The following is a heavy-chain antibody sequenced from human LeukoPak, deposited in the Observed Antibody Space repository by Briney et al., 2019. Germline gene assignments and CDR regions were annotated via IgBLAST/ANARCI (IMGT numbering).Heavy chain of an antibody. CDR2: INPRGGGT. CDR3: ARAGGDILTGNAVVTAIQAYFDY. J-gene: IGHJ4*02. Sequence: GASVKVSCKASGYTFTTYYMHWVRQAPGQGLEWMGIINPRGGGTSYAQKFQGRVTMTRDTPTSTVYMELSSLKSEDTAVYYCARAGGDILTGNAVVTAIQAYFDYWGQGTLVTVSS. CDR1: GYTFTTYY. D-gene: IGHD2-21*02. V-gene: IGHV1-46*01.